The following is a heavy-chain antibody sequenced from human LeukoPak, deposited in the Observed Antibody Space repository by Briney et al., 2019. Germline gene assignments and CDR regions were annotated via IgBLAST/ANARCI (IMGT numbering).Heavy chain of an antibody. V-gene: IGHV4-30-2*01. Sequence: SETLSLTCTVSGGSIGSYYWSWIRQPPGKGLEWIGYIYHSGSTYYNPSLKSRVTISVDRSKNQFSLKLSSVTAADTAVYYCARGSLYDYVWGSYRSSGWYYFDYWGQGTLVTVSS. CDR2: IYHSGST. CDR1: GGSIGSYY. D-gene: IGHD3-16*02. J-gene: IGHJ4*02. CDR3: ARGSLYDYVWGSYRSSGWYYFDY.